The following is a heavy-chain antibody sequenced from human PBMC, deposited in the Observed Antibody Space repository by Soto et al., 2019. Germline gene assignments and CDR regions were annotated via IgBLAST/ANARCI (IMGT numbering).Heavy chain of an antibody. CDR1: GGPISGYY. J-gene: IGHJ6*02. CDR2: MYNTGST. CDR3: ARDLWGYCGTDCYPLDV. D-gene: IGHD2-21*02. Sequence: SDTLSITCTVSGGPISGYYWSWIRQPPGKGLEWIGYMYNTGSTVYNPSFKSRVTISVDTSKSQFSLRLNSVTAADTAVYYCARDLWGYCGTDCYPLDVWGQGTTVT. V-gene: IGHV4-59*01.